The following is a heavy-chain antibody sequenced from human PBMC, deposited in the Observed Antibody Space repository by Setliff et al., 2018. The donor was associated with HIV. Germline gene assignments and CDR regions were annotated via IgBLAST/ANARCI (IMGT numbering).Heavy chain of an antibody. D-gene: IGHD2-21*01. CDR1: GGSISRSTHH. J-gene: IGHJ4*02. Sequence: SETPSLTCTVSGGSISRSTHHWAWIRQPPGKGLEWIGALSSKGQAYYNPSLKSRVAISIDSSKNLFSLRLDSLTAADTAVYYCAAQDLDLVKYYYMDYWGPGALVTVSS. V-gene: IGHV4-39*07. CDR3: AAQDLDLVKYYYMDY. CDR2: LSSKGQA.